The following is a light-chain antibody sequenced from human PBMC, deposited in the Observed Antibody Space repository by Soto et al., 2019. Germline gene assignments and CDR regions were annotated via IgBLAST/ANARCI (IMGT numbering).Light chain of an antibody. CDR1: KDIAKS. V-gene: IGKV1-33*01. CDR2: DVS. Sequence: DIQMTHSPSSLSASVGDRVTITSQASKDIAKSVNWYQHKPGKAPKLLIYDVSNLGSGVPSRFSGSGSGTDFSFTVSSLQPEDFATYYCQQYDHLPITFGQGTRLEIK. J-gene: IGKJ5*01. CDR3: QQYDHLPIT.